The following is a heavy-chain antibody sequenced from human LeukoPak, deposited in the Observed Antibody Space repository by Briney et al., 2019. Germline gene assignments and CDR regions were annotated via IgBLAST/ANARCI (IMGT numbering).Heavy chain of an antibody. Sequence: ASVKVSCKASGYTFTSYDINWLRQATEQGLEWMGWMNPNSGNTGYAQKFQGRVTMTRNTSISTAYMELSSLRSEDTAVYYCARGHSYNWNPDYWGQGTLVTVSS. CDR1: GYTFTSYD. J-gene: IGHJ4*02. D-gene: IGHD1-20*01. CDR3: ARGHSYNWNPDY. CDR2: MNPNSGNT. V-gene: IGHV1-8*01.